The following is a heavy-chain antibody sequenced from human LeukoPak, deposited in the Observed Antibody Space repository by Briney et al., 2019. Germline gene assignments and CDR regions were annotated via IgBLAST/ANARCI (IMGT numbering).Heavy chain of an antibody. CDR1: GFSFKDYY. CDR2: ISVNGGAT. D-gene: IGHD3-10*01. J-gene: IGHJ4*02. Sequence: GGSLRLSCAASGFSFKDYYFSWIRQAPGKGLEWVSGISVNGGATHDAESVKGRFTISRATAMTSLYLEMTSLTAEDTAVYYCARGPRILTLGSYYFDYWGQGSLVTVSS. CDR3: ARGPRILTLGSYYFDY. V-gene: IGHV3-11*01.